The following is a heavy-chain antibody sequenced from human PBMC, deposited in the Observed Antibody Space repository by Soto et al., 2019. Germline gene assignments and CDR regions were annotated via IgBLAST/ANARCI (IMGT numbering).Heavy chain of an antibody. V-gene: IGHV1-18*01. Sequence: HVLLVQSGGELKKPGTSVKVSCNTSGYTFNTYFITWVRQAPEQGFEWMGWISPHNGNTNYAEKFQGRVTMTADTITKTAYMELSNLRFDDTAVYYCARDTSNSFDYWGQGTPVTVSS. D-gene: IGHD2-2*01. CDR2: ISPHNGNT. CDR1: GYTFNTYF. J-gene: IGHJ4*02. CDR3: ARDTSNSFDY.